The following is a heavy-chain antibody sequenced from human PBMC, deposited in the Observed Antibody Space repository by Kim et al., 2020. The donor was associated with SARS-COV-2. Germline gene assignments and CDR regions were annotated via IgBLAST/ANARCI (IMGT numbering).Heavy chain of an antibody. V-gene: IGHV3-7*01. CDR3: ARNGYYYGRSGYSYFDP. Sequence: GGSLRLSCAASGFTFSTYWISWVRQAPGKGLEWVANRKQDGSEKYYVDSVKGRFTISRDNAKNSMYLQMNSLRAEDTAVYYCARNGYYYGRSGYSYFDPWGQGTLVAVSS. CDR2: RKQDGSEK. J-gene: IGHJ5*02. D-gene: IGHD3-22*01. CDR1: GFTFSTYW.